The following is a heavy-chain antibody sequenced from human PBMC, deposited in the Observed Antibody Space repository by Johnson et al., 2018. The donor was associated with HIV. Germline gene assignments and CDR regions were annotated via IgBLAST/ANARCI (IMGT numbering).Heavy chain of an antibody. V-gene: IGHV3-30*04. J-gene: IGHJ3*02. CDR1: GFTFSSNA. Sequence: QMLLVESGGGVVQPGRSLRLSCAASGFTFSSNAMHWVRQAPGKGLEWVAVISYDGSNEYYADSVKGRFTISRDNSKNTLYLQMNSLRAEDTAVYYCAREGSSGWYGGGDSLSAFDIWGQGTMVTVSS. D-gene: IGHD6-19*01. CDR2: ISYDGSNE. CDR3: AREGSSGWYGGGDSLSAFDI.